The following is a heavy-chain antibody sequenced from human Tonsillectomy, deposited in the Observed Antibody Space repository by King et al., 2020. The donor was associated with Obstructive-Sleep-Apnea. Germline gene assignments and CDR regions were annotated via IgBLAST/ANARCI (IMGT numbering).Heavy chain of an antibody. CDR1: GFTFDDYA. Sequence: EVQRVESGGGLVQPGRSLRLSCTASGFTFDDYAMHWVRQAPGKGLEWVSGITWNSGTIAYADSVKGRFTISRDNAKNSLYLQMNSLRAEDTALYYCAKEGGIWGQGTMVTVSS. V-gene: IGHV3-9*01. CDR2: ITWNSGTI. J-gene: IGHJ3*02. CDR3: AKEGGI.